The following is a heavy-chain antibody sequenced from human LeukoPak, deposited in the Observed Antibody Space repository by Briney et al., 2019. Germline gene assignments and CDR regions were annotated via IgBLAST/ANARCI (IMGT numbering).Heavy chain of an antibody. V-gene: IGHV4-34*01. Sequence: SETLSLTCAVYDGSFSGYYWTWIRQPPGKGLEWIGEINHSGSTNYNPSLKSRVTISVDTSKDQFSLKLSSVTAADTAVYYCARRRNYYGSGSYYLEGKSLRTFDYWGQGTLVTVSS. CDR1: DGSFSGYY. CDR3: ARRRNYYGSGSYYLEGKSLRTFDY. CDR2: INHSGST. D-gene: IGHD3-10*01. J-gene: IGHJ4*02.